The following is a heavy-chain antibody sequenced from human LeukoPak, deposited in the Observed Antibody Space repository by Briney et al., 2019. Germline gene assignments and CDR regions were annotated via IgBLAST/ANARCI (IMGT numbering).Heavy chain of an antibody. D-gene: IGHD3-3*01. V-gene: IGHV4-39*01. CDR1: GGSISSSSYY. Sequence: PSETLSLTCTVSGGSISSSSYYWGWIRQPPGKGLEWIVSIYYSGSTYYNPSLKSRVTISVDTSKNQFSLKLSSVTAADTAVYYCARQARITVFGVANWFDPWGQGTLVTVSS. CDR2: IYYSGST. CDR3: ARQARITVFGVANWFDP. J-gene: IGHJ5*02.